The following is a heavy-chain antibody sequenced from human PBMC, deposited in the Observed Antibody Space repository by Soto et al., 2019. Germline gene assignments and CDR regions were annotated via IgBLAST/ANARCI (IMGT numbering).Heavy chain of an antibody. Sequence: GASVKVSCKASGGTFSSYAISWVRQAPGQGLEWMGGIIPIFGTANYAQKFQGRVTITADESTSTAYMELSSLRSEDTAVYYCAVDPYYYDSSGYYYCGYWGQGTLVTVSS. CDR3: AVDPYYYDSSGYYYCGY. D-gene: IGHD3-22*01. CDR2: IIPIFGTA. V-gene: IGHV1-69*13. CDR1: GGTFSSYA. J-gene: IGHJ4*02.